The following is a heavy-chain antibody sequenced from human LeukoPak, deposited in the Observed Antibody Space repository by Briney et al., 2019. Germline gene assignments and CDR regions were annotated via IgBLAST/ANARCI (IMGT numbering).Heavy chain of an antibody. Sequence: PGGSLRLSCAASGFTVKDNFMSWVRQAPGKGLEWVSVLYSGGAIYYADSVKGRFTISRDNAKNSLYLQMNSLRAEDTAVYYCARDSSGWYRGRGWFDPWGQGTLVTVSS. J-gene: IGHJ5*02. V-gene: IGHV3-69-1*01. CDR3: ARDSSGWYRGRGWFDP. CDR1: GFTVKDNF. D-gene: IGHD6-19*01. CDR2: LYSGGAI.